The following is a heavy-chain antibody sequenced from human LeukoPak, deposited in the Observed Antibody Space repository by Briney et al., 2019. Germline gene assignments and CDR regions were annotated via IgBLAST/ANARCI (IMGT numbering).Heavy chain of an antibody. J-gene: IGHJ6*02. V-gene: IGHV1-69*13. CDR1: GGTFSSYA. Sequence: GASVKVSCKASGGTFSSYAISWVRQAPGQGLEWMGGIIPIFGTANYTQKFQGRVTITADESTSTAYMELSSLRSEDTAVYYCARNSGSYYYYYGMDVWGQGTRSPSP. D-gene: IGHD1-26*01. CDR3: ARNSGSYYYYYGMDV. CDR2: IIPIFGTA.